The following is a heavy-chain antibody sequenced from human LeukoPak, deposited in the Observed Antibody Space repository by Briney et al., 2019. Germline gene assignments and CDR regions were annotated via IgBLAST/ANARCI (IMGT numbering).Heavy chain of an antibody. CDR3: ARHAWGPAAGDRVYMDV. Sequence: SETLSLTCSVSGDSISSSSYYWGWIRQPPGRGLEWIGNINYSGRTYYSTSLKSRVTISVDTSKNQFSLKLSSVTAADTAVYYCARHAWGPAAGDRVYMDVWGKGTTVTISS. V-gene: IGHV4-39*01. D-gene: IGHD2-2*01. CDR1: GDSISSSSYY. J-gene: IGHJ6*03. CDR2: INYSGRT.